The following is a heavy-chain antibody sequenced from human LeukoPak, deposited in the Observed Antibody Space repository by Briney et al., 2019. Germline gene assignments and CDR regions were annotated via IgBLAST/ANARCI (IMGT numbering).Heavy chain of an antibody. CDR3: ARRPYDFWSGYYTTPLFDY. Sequence: GESLKISCKGSGYSFTSYWIGWVRQMPGKGLEWMGIIYPGDSDTRYSPSFQGQVTISADKSISTAYLQWSSLKASDTAMYYCARRPYDFWSGYYTTPLFDYWGQGILVTVSS. CDR1: GYSFTSYW. D-gene: IGHD3-3*01. V-gene: IGHV5-51*01. CDR2: IYPGDSDT. J-gene: IGHJ4*02.